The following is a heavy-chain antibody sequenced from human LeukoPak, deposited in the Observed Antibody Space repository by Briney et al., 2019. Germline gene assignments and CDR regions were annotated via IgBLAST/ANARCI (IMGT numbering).Heavy chain of an antibody. CDR2: ISYDGSNK. Sequence: SLRLSCAASGFTFSSYAMHWVRQAPGKGLEWVAVISYDGSNKYYADSVKGRFTISRDNSKNTLYLQMNSLRAEDTAVYYCARTRPYCSSTSCYIFDYWGQGTLVTVSS. CDR3: ARTRPYCSSTSCYIFDY. J-gene: IGHJ4*02. V-gene: IGHV3-30-3*01. CDR1: GFTFSSYA. D-gene: IGHD2-2*01.